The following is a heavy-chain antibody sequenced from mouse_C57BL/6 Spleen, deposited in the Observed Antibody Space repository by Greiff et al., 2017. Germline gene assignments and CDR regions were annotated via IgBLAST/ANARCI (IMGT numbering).Heavy chain of an antibody. J-gene: IGHJ2*01. D-gene: IGHD2-4*01. CDR2: IYPGNSDT. CDR3: TRKGYDYDDGPFDY. V-gene: IGHV1-5*01. CDR1: GYTFTSYW. Sequence: VQLQQSGTVLARPGASVKMSCKTSGYTFTSYWMHWVKQRPGQGLEWIGAIYPGNSDTSYNQKFKGKAKLTAVTSASTAYMELSSLTNEDSAVXYCTRKGYDYDDGPFDYGGQGTTLTVSS.